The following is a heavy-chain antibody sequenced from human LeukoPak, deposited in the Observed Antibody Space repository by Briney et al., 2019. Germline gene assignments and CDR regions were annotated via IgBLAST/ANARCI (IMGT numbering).Heavy chain of an antibody. V-gene: IGHV3-21*01. CDR3: ARDPGVGYCSSTSCYRGAFDI. CDR2: ISSSGSYI. J-gene: IGHJ3*02. D-gene: IGHD2-2*02. Sequence: GGSLRLSCAASGFTFSSYSMNWVRQAPGKGLEWVSSISSSGSYIYYADSVKGRFTISRDNAKNSLYLQMNSLRAEDTAAYYCARDPGVGYCSSTSCYRGAFDIWGQGTMVTVSS. CDR1: GFTFSSYS.